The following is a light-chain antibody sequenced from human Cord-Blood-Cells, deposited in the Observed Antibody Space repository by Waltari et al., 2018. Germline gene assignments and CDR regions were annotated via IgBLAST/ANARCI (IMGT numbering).Light chain of an antibody. Sequence: QSVLTQPPSASGTPGQRVTISCSGSSSNIGSNTVNWYQQLPGTAPKLLIYRNNQLPSGVPDRFSGSKSGTSASLAISGLQSEDEADYYCAAWDDSLNGWVFGGGTKLTVL. CDR3: AAWDDSLNGWV. CDR2: RNN. J-gene: IGLJ3*02. V-gene: IGLV1-44*01. CDR1: SSNIGSNT.